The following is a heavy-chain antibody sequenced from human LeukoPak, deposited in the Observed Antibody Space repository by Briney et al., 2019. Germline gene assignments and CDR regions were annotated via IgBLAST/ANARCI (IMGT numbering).Heavy chain of an antibody. Sequence: GGSLRLSCAASGFTVSSNYMSWVRQAPGKGLEWVSVTYSNGRTYYADSVKGRFTISRDISKNTLYLQMNSLRAEDTAVYYCASLGGSGSLNCFDPWGQGSLVTVSS. CDR2: TYSNGRT. CDR3: ASLGGSGSLNCFDP. D-gene: IGHD3-10*01. J-gene: IGHJ5*02. V-gene: IGHV3-53*01. CDR1: GFTVSSNY.